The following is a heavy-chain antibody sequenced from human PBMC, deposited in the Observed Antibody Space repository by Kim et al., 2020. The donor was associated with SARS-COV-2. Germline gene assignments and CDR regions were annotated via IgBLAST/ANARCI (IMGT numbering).Heavy chain of an antibody. D-gene: IGHD6-13*01. CDR2: IYPGDSDT. J-gene: IGHJ3*02. CDR1: GYSFTSYW. CDR3: GRNSVKHSWAEAFDI. V-gene: IGHV5-51*01. Sequence: GESLKISCKGSGYSFTSYWIGWVRQMPGKGLEWMGIIYPGDSDTRYSPSFQGQVTISADKSISTAYLQWSSLKATDTAMYYCGRNSVKHSWAEAFDIWGQGTMVSVSS.